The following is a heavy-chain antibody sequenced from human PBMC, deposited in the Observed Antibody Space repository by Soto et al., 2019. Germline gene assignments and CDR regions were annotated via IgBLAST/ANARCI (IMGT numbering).Heavy chain of an antibody. CDR3: AKGILVKPPGTRAFDI. Sequence: GGSLRLSCAASGFSFSDYYMSWIRQSPGKGLEWVSYISITSTYTKYADSVKGRFTISRDNSNNALYLQMNSLRAGDTAVYYCAKGILVKPPGTRAFDIWGQGTMVTVSS. V-gene: IGHV3-11*05. J-gene: IGHJ3*02. CDR2: ISITSTYT. D-gene: IGHD6-13*01. CDR1: GFSFSDYY.